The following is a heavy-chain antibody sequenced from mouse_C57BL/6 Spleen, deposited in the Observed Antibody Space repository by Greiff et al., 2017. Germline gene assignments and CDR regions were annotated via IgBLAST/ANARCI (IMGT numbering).Heavy chain of an antibody. CDR3: ARWSNSFGY. J-gene: IGHJ2*01. Sequence: VQLQQPGAELVMPGASVKLSCKASGYTFTSYWMHWVKQRPGQGLEWIGESDPSDSYTNYNQKFKGKSTLTVDKSSSTAYMKLSSLTSEDSAVYYCARWSNSFGYWGQGTTLTVSS. CDR2: SDPSDSYT. CDR1: GYTFTSYW. D-gene: IGHD5-1*01. V-gene: IGHV1-69*01.